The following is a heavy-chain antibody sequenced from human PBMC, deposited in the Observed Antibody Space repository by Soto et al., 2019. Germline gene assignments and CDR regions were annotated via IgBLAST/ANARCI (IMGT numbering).Heavy chain of an antibody. Sequence: QVQLVQSGAEEKKPGASVKVSCKASGYTFTSYAMPWVRQATAQGRVWMVWINAGNGNTKLSQKLKGRITITRDTSASTAYMERSRLRSDDTAVYYCAGSPCSVIDYWGKGTMVTVSS. CDR2: INAGNGNT. CDR3: AGSPCSVIDY. D-gene: IGHD2-21*01. V-gene: IGHV1-3*05. CDR1: GYTFTSYA. J-gene: IGHJ4*02.